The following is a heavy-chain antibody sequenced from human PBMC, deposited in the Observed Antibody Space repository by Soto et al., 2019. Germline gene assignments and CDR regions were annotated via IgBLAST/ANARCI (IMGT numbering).Heavy chain of an antibody. J-gene: IGHJ5*02. Sequence: SETLSLTCAVYGGSFSGYYWNWIRQSPGKGLEWIGEINHSGGTNYNPSLKSRVTISVDTSKNQFSLKLRSVTAADTAVYYCARDPGLVGTTTWFDPWGQGTLVTVSS. D-gene: IGHD1-26*01. V-gene: IGHV4-34*01. CDR3: ARDPGLVGTTTWFDP. CDR1: GGSFSGYY. CDR2: INHSGGT.